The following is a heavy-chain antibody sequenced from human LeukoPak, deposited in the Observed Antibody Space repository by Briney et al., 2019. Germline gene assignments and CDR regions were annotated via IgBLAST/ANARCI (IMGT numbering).Heavy chain of an antibody. CDR2: INHSGST. CDR1: GGSFSGYY. Sequence: SETLSLTCAVYGGSFSGYYWSWIRQPPGKGLEWIGEINHSGSTNYNPSLKSRVTISVDTSKNQFSLKLSSVTAADTAVYYCARRSWYLGQKTFDYWGQGTLVTVSS. D-gene: IGHD6-13*01. J-gene: IGHJ4*02. V-gene: IGHV4-34*01. CDR3: ARRSWYLGQKTFDY.